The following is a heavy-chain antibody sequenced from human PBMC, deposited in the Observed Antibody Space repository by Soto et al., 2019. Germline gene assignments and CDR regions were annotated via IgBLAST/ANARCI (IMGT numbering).Heavy chain of an antibody. CDR1: GDFVSSSDCY. D-gene: IGHD3-10*01. CDR3: ARAYYYGSGRGRSMDV. J-gene: IGHJ6*02. V-gene: IGHV4-61*08. CDR2: ISYSGGT. Sequence: QVQLQESGPGLVKPSETLSLTWTVSGDFVSSSDCYWMWIRQPPGKGLELHEYISYSGGTNHNPSLKRRVSISGDTAKNQFSLKLSSVIAADTAEYYCARAYYYGSGRGRSMDVWGQGITVTVSS.